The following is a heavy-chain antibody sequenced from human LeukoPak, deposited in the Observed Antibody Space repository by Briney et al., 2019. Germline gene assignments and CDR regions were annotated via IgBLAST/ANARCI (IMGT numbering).Heavy chain of an antibody. CDR3: ARLIISGDYVFDC. Sequence: SETLSLTCTVSGGSISGYYWSWIRQTPGKRLEWIGYIYYSGSTRYNPSLKSRVTISGDTSKNQISLKLSSVTAADTAVYYCARLIISGDYVFDCWGQGTLVTVSS. D-gene: IGHD4-17*01. CDR1: GGSISGYY. J-gene: IGHJ4*02. CDR2: IYYSGST. V-gene: IGHV4-59*01.